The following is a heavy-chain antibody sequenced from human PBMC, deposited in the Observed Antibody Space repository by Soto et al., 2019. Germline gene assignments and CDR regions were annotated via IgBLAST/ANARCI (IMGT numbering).Heavy chain of an antibody. CDR3: ATMGIAVAGLRAFDI. J-gene: IGHJ3*02. CDR1: GFTFSNYG. CDR2: INHSGST. Sequence: GSLRLSCAASGFTFSNYGMHWVRQAPGKGLEWVGEINHSGSTNYNPSLKSRVTISVDTSKNQFSLKLSSVTAADTAVYYCATMGIAVAGLRAFDIWGQGTMVTVSS. V-gene: IGHV4-34*08. D-gene: IGHD6-19*01.